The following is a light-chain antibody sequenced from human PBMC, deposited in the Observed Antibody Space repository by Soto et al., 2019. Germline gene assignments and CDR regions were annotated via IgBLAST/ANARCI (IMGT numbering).Light chain of an antibody. CDR3: QQYNNLPLT. CDR2: DAS. V-gene: IGKV1-33*01. J-gene: IGKJ4*01. CDR1: QDISNS. Sequence: EIQRTQSPSSLSASVGDRFTITCRASQDISNSLNWYQQRPGKAPNLLIYDASNLETGVPSRFSGSGSGTHFTLTISSLQPEDIATYHCQQYNNLPLTVGGGTQVEIK.